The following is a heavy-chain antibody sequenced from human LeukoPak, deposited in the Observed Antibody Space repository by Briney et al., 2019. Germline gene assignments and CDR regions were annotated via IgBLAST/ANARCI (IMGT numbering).Heavy chain of an antibody. CDR3: ARFYDSSGYYSTALDY. CDR1: GYTFTSYG. Sequence: ASVKVSCKASGYTFTSYGISWVRQAPGQGLEWVGWISAYNGNTNYAQKLQGRVTMTTDTSTSTAYMELRSLRSDDTAVYYCARFYDSSGYYSTALDYWGQGTLVTVSS. V-gene: IGHV1-18*01. D-gene: IGHD3-22*01. CDR2: ISAYNGNT. J-gene: IGHJ4*02.